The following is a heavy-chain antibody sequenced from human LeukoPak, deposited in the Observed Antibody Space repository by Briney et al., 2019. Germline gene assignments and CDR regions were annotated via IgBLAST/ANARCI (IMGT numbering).Heavy chain of an antibody. Sequence: SETLSLTCTVSGGSISSGGYYWSWIRQHPGKGLEWIGYNYYSGSTYYNPSLKSRVTISVDTSKNQFSLKLSSVTAADTAVYYCARSLGKKYSSSWYYFDYWGQGTLVTVSS. V-gene: IGHV4-31*03. CDR3: ARSLGKKYSSSWYYFDY. CDR1: GGSISSGGYY. D-gene: IGHD6-13*01. CDR2: NYYSGST. J-gene: IGHJ4*02.